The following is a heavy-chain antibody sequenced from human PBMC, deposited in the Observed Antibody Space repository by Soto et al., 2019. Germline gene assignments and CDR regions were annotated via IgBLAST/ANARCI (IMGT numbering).Heavy chain of an antibody. J-gene: IGHJ5*02. Sequence: QVQLVESGGGVVQPGRSLRLSCAASGFTFSSYGMHWVRQAPGKGLEWVAVISYDGSNKYYADSVKGRFTISRDNSKNTLYLQMNSLRAEDTAVYYCAKDRPQIVTAGWFDPWGQGTLVTVSS. CDR2: ISYDGSNK. D-gene: IGHD2-21*02. CDR3: AKDRPQIVTAGWFDP. CDR1: GFTFSSYG. V-gene: IGHV3-30*18.